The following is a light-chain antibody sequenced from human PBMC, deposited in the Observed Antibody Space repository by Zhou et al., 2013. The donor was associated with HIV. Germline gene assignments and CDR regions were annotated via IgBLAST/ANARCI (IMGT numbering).Light chain of an antibody. J-gene: IGKJ1*01. CDR3: QQYGDLPRT. V-gene: IGKV3D-15*01. CDR1: QSVSSK. Sequence: EIVMTQSPATLSVSPGERATLSCRASQSVSSKLSWYQQKPGQAPRLLIYDASTRTTGIPDRFSGSGSGTDFTLTISRLEPEDFAVYYCQQYGDLPRTFGQGTKVEIK. CDR2: DAS.